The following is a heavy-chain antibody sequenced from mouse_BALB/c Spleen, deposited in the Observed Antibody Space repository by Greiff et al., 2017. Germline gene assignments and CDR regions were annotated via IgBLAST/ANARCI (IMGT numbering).Heavy chain of an antibody. V-gene: IGHV5-12-2*01. CDR1: GFTFSSYT. CDR3: ARAYYRYDWYFDV. J-gene: IGHJ1*01. D-gene: IGHD2-14*01. Sequence: EVKLMESGGGLVQPGGSLKLSCAASGFTFSSYTMSWVRQTPEKRLEWVAYISNGGGSTYYPDTVKGRFTISRDNAKNTLYLQMSSLKSEDTAMYYCARAYYRYDWYFDVWGAGTTVTVSS. CDR2: ISNGGGST.